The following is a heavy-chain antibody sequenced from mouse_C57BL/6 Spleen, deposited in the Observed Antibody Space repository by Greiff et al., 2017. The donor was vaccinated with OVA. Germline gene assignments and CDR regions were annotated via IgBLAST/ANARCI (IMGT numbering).Heavy chain of an antibody. D-gene: IGHD2-3*01. V-gene: IGHV3-6*01. Sequence: EVQRVESGPGLVKPSQSLSLTCSVTGYSITSGYYWNWIRQFPGNKLEWMGYISYDGSNNYNPSLKNRISITRDTSKNQFFLKLNSVTTEDTATYYCARDGALYDGYAMDYWGQGTSVTVSS. J-gene: IGHJ4*01. CDR1: GYSITSGYY. CDR3: ARDGALYDGYAMDY. CDR2: ISYDGSN.